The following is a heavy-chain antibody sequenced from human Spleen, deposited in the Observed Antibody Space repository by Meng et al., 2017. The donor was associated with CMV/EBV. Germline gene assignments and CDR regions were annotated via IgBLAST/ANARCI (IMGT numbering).Heavy chain of an antibody. CDR1: GYTLTKLS. J-gene: IGHJ5*02. Sequence: ASVKVSCKVSGYTLTKLSMHWVRQAPGKGLEWMGSFDPEDGEIIYAQKFQGRVTMTEDTSTDTAYMELSSLRSEDTAVYYCARERGGDCSSTSIYYCKAGFDPWGQGTLVTVSS. V-gene: IGHV1-24*01. CDR2: FDPEDGEI. CDR3: ARERGGDCSSTSIYYCKAGFDP. D-gene: IGHD2-2*01.